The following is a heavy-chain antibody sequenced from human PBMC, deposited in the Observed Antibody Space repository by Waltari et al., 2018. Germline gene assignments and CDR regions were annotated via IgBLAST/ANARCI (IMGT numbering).Heavy chain of an antibody. CDR2: NYYSGGT. CDR3: AVSAPYYYDIDV. D-gene: IGHD3-3*02. J-gene: IGHJ6*03. CDR1: GGSISSSSYY. Sequence: QLQLQESGPGLVKPSETLSLTCTVPGGSISSSSYYWGWIRQPPGKGLEWSGSNYYSGGTYYNPSLQRRVTISADTSKNKFSLKRSSVTTADTAVYYCAVSAPYYYDIDVWGKGTTVTISS. V-gene: IGHV4-39*07.